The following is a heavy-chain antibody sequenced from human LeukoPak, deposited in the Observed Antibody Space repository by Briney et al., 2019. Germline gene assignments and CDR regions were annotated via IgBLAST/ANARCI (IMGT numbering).Heavy chain of an antibody. CDR1: GFTFSSYD. V-gene: IGHV3-13*01. Sequence: GGPLRLSCAASGFTFSSYDMHWVRQATGKGLEWVSAIGTAGDTYYPGSVKGRFTISRENAKNSLYLQMNSLRAGDTAVYYCARGLPVHDAFDIWGQGTMVTVSS. D-gene: IGHD5-12*01. J-gene: IGHJ3*02. CDR3: ARGLPVHDAFDI. CDR2: IGTAGDT.